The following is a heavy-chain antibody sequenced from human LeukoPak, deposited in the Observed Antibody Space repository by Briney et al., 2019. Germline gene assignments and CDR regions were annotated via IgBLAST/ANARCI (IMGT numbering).Heavy chain of an antibody. D-gene: IGHD5-24*01. V-gene: IGHV3-21*01. J-gene: IGHJ4*02. CDR2: ISTAGNLI. Sequence: GXXLRLSCVASAFTFRTYTLNWVRQTPGKGLEWVSYISTAGNLINYADSVRGRFTISRDNAKNSLYLYMSSLTPEDTAVYYCARTVEGHFDFRGQGTLVTVSS. CDR1: AFTFRTYT. CDR3: ARTVEGHFDF.